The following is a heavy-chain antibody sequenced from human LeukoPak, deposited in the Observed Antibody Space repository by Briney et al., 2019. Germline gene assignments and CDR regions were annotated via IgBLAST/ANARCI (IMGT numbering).Heavy chain of an antibody. CDR1: GFTFSSYS. J-gene: IGHJ4*02. Sequence: GGSLRLSCAASGFTFSSYSMNWVRQAPGKGLEWVSYISSSSSTIYYADSLKGRFTISRDNAKNSLYLQMNSLRAEDTAVYYCARAHYYDSSGLDFWGQGTLVTVSS. D-gene: IGHD3-22*01. CDR2: ISSSSSTI. V-gene: IGHV3-48*04. CDR3: ARAHYYDSSGLDF.